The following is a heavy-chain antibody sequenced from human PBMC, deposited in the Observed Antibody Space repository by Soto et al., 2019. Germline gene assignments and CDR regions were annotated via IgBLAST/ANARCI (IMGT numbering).Heavy chain of an antibody. D-gene: IGHD1-1*01. V-gene: IGHV1-18*01. CDR2: ISAHNGNT. CDR1: GYAFTTYG. Sequence: QVHLVQSGAEVKKPGASVKVSCQGSGYAFTTYGITWVRQAPGQGLEWMGWISAHNGNTNYAQKLQGRVTVTRDTSTSTAYMELRRLRYDETDVYYCARGRYGDYWGQGALVTVSS. CDR3: ARGRYGDY. J-gene: IGHJ4*02.